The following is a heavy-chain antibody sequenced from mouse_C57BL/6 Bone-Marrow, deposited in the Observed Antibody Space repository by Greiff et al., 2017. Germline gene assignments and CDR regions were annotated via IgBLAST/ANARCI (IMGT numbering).Heavy chain of an antibody. V-gene: IGHV14-4*01. D-gene: IGHD1-1*01. J-gene: IGHJ3*01. CDR3: NHYYGSSYGAY. Sequence: EVQLQQSGAELVRPGASVKLSCTASGFNIKDDYMHWVKQRPEQGLEWIGWIDPENGDTEYASKFQGKATITADTSSNTAYLQLSSLTSDDTAVYYCNHYYGSSYGAYWGQGTLVTVSA. CDR1: GFNIKDDY. CDR2: IDPENGDT.